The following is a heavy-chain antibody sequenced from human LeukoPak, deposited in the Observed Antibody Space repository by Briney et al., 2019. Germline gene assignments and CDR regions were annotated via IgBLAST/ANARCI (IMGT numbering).Heavy chain of an antibody. Sequence: SETLSLTCTVSGGSISSYYWSWIRQPPGKGLEWIGYIYYSGSTNYNPSLKSRVTISVDTSKNQFSLKLSSVTAADTAVYYCAREAERLGYYYDSSGYYGGFDYWGQGTLVTVSS. J-gene: IGHJ4*02. CDR3: AREAERLGYYYDSSGYYGGFDY. CDR1: GGSISSYY. V-gene: IGHV4-59*01. CDR2: IYYSGST. D-gene: IGHD3-22*01.